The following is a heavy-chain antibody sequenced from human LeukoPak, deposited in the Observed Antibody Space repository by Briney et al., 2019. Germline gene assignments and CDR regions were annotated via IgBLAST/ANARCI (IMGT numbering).Heavy chain of an antibody. CDR2: ISAYSGNT. CDR3: ARVRNSVPREY. D-gene: IGHD1-7*01. CDR1: GYTFTSYD. V-gene: IGHV1-18*01. J-gene: IGHJ4*02. Sequence: ASVKVSCKASGYTFTSYDINWVRQATGQGLEWMGWISAYSGNTNYAQKLQGRVTMTTDTSTSTAYMELRSLRSDDTAVYYCARVRNSVPREYWGQGTLVTVSS.